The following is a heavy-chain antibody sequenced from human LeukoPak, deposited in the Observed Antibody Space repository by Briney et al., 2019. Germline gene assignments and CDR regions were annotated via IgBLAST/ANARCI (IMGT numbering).Heavy chain of an antibody. Sequence: SETLSLTCTVSGGSISSGSYYWSWIRRPAGKGLEWIGRIYTSGSTNYNPSLKSRVTISVDTSKNQFSLKLSSVTAADTAVYYCARSHGSGSSPRLYYYYMDVWGKGTTVTISS. V-gene: IGHV4-61*02. CDR2: IYTSGST. D-gene: IGHD3-10*01. CDR1: GGSISSGSYY. J-gene: IGHJ6*03. CDR3: ARSHGSGSSPRLYYYYMDV.